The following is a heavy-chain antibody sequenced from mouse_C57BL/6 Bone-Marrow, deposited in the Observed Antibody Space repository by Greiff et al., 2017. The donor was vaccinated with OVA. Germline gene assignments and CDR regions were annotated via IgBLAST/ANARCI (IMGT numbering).Heavy chain of an antibody. J-gene: IGHJ2*01. CDR1: GYAFSSYW. Sequence: VQLQQSGAELVKPGASVKISCKASGYAFSSYWMNWVKQRPGKGLEWIGQIYPGDGDTNYNGKFKGKATLTADKSSSTAYMQLSSLTSEDSAVYFCARARAGDYFDYWGQGTTLTVSS. D-gene: IGHD3-3*01. V-gene: IGHV1-80*01. CDR3: ARARAGDYFDY. CDR2: IYPGDGDT.